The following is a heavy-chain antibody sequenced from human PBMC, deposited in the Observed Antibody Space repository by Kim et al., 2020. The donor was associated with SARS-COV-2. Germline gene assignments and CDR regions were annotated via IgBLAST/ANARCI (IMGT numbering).Heavy chain of an antibody. D-gene: IGHD1-1*01. CDR1: GYTFNKYA. Sequence: ASVKVSCKAYGYTFNKYAIHWVRQAPGQGLEWMGWINTGNAEAGYSQTFQGRVTITLDTSANTAYMELPSLRSEDTAVYFCFRDGGRLWYRFDPCGQGTLVTVSS. J-gene: IGHJ5*02. CDR2: INTGNAEA. V-gene: IGHV1-3*04. CDR3: FRDGGRLWYRFDP.